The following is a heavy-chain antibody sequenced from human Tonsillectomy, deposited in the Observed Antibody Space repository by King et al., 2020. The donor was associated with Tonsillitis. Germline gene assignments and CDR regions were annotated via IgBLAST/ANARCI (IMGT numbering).Heavy chain of an antibody. J-gene: IGHJ3*02. CDR1: GFTFSGSA. CDR3: TRLYSGSEMLAFDI. Sequence: VQLVESGGGLVQPGGSLKLSCAASGFTFSGSAMHWVRQASGKGLEWVGRIRSKANSYATAYAASVKGRFTISSDDSKNTAYLQMNSLKTEDTAVYYCTRLYSGSEMLAFDIWGQGTMVTVSS. V-gene: IGHV3-73*02. D-gene: IGHD1-26*01. CDR2: IRSKANSYAT.